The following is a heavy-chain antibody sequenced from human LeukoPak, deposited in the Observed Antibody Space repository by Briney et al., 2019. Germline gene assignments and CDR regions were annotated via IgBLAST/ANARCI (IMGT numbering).Heavy chain of an antibody. V-gene: IGHV3-33*08. Sequence: GGSLRLSCAASGFTFSSYWMNWARQAPGKGLEWVADIWFDGKNEHFADSVKGRFTISRDNSKNTMYLQINSLRAEDTAVYYCARDRHCANGVCHSPPGMDVWGQGTTVTVSS. D-gene: IGHD2-8*01. CDR1: GFTFSSYW. CDR2: IWFDGKNE. CDR3: ARDRHCANGVCHSPPGMDV. J-gene: IGHJ6*02.